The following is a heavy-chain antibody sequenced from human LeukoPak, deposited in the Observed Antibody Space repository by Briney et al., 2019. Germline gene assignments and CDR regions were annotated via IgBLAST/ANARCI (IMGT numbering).Heavy chain of an antibody. J-gene: IGHJ4*02. CDR1: GGTFSSYA. V-gene: IGHV1-69*05. CDR3: ARDRDSSGYCDY. CDR2: IIPIFGTA. D-gene: IGHD3-22*01. Sequence: VASVKVSCKASGGTFSSYAISWVRQAPGQGLEWMGGIIPIFGTANYAQKFQGRVTITTDESTSTAYMELSSLRSEDTAVYYCARDRDSSGYCDYWGQGTLVTVSS.